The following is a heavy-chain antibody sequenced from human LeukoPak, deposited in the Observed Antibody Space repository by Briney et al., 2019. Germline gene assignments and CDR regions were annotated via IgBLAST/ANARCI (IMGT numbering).Heavy chain of an antibody. Sequence: GGSLRLSCAASGFTSTTYWMHWVRQAPGKGLVWVSHINSDGSITSYADSVKGRFTISRDNAKNTLYLQMNSLRAEDTAVYYCARDAVDTANAVWGQGTTVTVSS. V-gene: IGHV3-74*01. CDR1: GFTSTTYW. CDR3: ARDAVDTANAV. J-gene: IGHJ6*02. CDR2: INSDGSIT. D-gene: IGHD5-18*01.